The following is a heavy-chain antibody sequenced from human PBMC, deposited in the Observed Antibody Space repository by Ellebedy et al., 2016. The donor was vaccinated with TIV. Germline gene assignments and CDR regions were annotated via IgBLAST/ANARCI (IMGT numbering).Heavy chain of an antibody. CDR1: GFTVSTSY. V-gene: IGHV3-53*04. Sequence: GESLKISCAASGFTVSTSYMSSVRQPPGKRLEWVSVIYGAGSTYYPDSVKGRFTISRHNSKNTLYLQMNTLRAKDTAVYDCARSMAAAVNYPDYWGQGTLVTVSS. CDR3: ARSMAAAVNYPDY. CDR2: IYGAGST. J-gene: IGHJ4*02. D-gene: IGHD6-13*01.